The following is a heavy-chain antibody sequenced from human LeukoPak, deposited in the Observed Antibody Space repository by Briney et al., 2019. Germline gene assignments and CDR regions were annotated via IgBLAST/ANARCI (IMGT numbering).Heavy chain of an antibody. CDR1: GFMFSKYA. D-gene: IGHD3-3*01. V-gene: IGHV3-23*01. J-gene: IGHJ4*02. CDR3: AKDGGTIYEGYFDY. Sequence: GGSLRLSCAASGFMFSKYAMHWVRQAPGKGLEWVSAISGSGGSTYYADSVKGRFTISRDNSKNTLYLQMNSLRAEDTAVYYCAKDGGTIYEGYFDYWGQGTLVTVSS. CDR2: ISGSGGST.